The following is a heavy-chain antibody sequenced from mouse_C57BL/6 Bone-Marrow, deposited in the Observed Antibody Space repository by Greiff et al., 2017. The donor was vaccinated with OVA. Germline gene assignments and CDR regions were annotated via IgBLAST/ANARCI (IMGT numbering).Heavy chain of an antibody. Sequence: EVMLVESGGGLVKPGGSLKLSCAASGFTFSSYTMSWVRQTPEKRLEWVATISGGGGNTYYPDSVKGRFTISRDNAKNTLYLQMSSLRSADTALYYCARQIYYDYWGQGTTLTVSS. CDR3: ARQIYYDY. V-gene: IGHV5-9*01. CDR1: GFTFSSYT. J-gene: IGHJ2*01. CDR2: ISGGGGNT.